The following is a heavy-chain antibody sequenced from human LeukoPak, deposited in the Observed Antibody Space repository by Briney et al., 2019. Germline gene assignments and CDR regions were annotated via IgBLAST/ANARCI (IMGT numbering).Heavy chain of an antibody. CDR2: IYWNDDG. J-gene: IGHJ4*02. CDR3: SFMAVAGMVFDS. CDR1: GFSLKTNGVG. V-gene: IGHV2-5*04. Sequence: KESGPALVKPTQTLTLTCTFSGFSLKTNGVGVGWIRQPPGKALEWLALIYWNDDGRYSPSLKSRLTITKDTSRSQVVLTMTNVDLADTGTYFCSFMAVAGMVFDSWGQGTRVTVSS. D-gene: IGHD6-19*01.